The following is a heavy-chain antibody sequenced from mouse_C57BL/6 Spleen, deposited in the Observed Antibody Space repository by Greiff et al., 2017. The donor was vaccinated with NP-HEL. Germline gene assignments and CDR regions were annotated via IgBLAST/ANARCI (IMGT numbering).Heavy chain of an antibody. CDR3: ARELGRGYAMGY. CDR1: GYTFTDYN. Sequence: EVQLQQSGPELVKPGASVKMSCKASGYTFTDYNMHWVKQSHGKSLEWIGYINPNNGGTSYNQKFKGKATLTVNKSSSTAYMELRSLTSEDTAVYYCARELGRGYAMGYWGQGTSVTVSS. J-gene: IGHJ4*01. V-gene: IGHV1-22*01. CDR2: INPNNGGT. D-gene: IGHD4-1*01.